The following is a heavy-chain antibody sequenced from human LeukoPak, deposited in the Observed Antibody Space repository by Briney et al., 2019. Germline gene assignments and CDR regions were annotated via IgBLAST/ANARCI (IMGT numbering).Heavy chain of an antibody. J-gene: IGHJ4*02. CDR2: IYSGGST. CDR1: GFTVSSNY. V-gene: IGHV3-66*01. Sequence: GGSLRLSCAASGFTVSSNYMSWVRQAPGKGLEWVSVIYSGGSTYYADSVKGRFTISRDNSKNTLYLQMNSLRAEDTAVYYCAKDVPYWYGSGRYDPPFKYFDYWGQGTLVTVSS. CDR3: AKDVPYWYGSGRYDPPFKYFDY. D-gene: IGHD3-10*01.